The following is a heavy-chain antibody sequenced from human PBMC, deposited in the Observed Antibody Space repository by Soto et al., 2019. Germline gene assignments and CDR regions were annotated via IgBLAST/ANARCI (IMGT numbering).Heavy chain of an antibody. D-gene: IGHD5-12*01. J-gene: IGHJ6*02. Sequence: GESLKISCQGSGYIFTTYWIGWVRQMPGKGLEWRGIIYPTDSDTRYSPSFQGQVTISADKSISTAYLQWSSLRASDTAVYYCARSGYSSHGMDVWGQGTTVTVSS. V-gene: IGHV5-51*01. CDR1: GYIFTTYW. CDR3: ARSGYSSHGMDV. CDR2: IYPTDSDT.